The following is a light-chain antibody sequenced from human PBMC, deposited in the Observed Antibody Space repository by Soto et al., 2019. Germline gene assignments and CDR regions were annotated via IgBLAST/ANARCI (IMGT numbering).Light chain of an antibody. J-gene: IGLJ1*01. CDR1: SSDVGGYNY. CDR3: SSYTSSRAYV. CDR2: EVS. V-gene: IGLV2-14*01. Sequence: QCALTQHASVSGSPGQSITISCTGASSDVGGYNYVSWYQQQSGKAPKLMIHEVSNRPSGVSNRFSGSKSGNTASLTISGLQAEDEADYYCSSYTSSRAYVFGIGTKVTVL.